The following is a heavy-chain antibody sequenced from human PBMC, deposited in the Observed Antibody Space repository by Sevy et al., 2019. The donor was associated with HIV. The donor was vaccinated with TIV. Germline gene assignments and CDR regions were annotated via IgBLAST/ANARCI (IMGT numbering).Heavy chain of an antibody. CDR3: ATHAGIAAAGRVFDY. CDR2: TRNKADGYTT. D-gene: IGHD6-13*01. J-gene: IGHJ4*02. Sequence: GGSLRLSCVASGFTFSDHYMEWVRQAPGKGLEWVGRTRNKADGYTTEYAESVKGRFTISRDESKNSLYVQMNSLKAEETAVYYCATHAGIAAAGRVFDYWGQGTLVTVSS. V-gene: IGHV3-72*01. CDR1: GFTFSDHY.